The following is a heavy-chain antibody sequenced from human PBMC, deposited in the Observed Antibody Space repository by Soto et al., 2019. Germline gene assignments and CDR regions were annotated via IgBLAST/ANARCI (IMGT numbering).Heavy chain of an antibody. D-gene: IGHD2-8*02. CDR3: ARDTGRQDPNWFGP. CDR1: GFTFSSYS. CDR2: ISSSSSTI. V-gene: IGHV3-48*01. J-gene: IGHJ5*02. Sequence: EVQLVESGGGLVQPGGSLRLSCAASGFTFSSYSMNWVRQAPGKGLEWVSYISSSSSTIYYADSVKGRFTISRDNAKNSRYLQMNSLRAADTAVYYCARDTGRQDPNWFGPWGQGTLVTVSS.